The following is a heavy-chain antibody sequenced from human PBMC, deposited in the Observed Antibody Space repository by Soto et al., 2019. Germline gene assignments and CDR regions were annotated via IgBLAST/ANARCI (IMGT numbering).Heavy chain of an antibody. CDR2: ISHTGST. CDR1: GGSITSGNSYS. V-gene: IGHV4-30-2*01. Sequence: QLQLQESGSGLVKPSQTLSLTCAVSGGSITSGNSYSWSWIRQPPGKGLEWIGSISHTGSTSYNPSPKSRLTMSVEKSKNQFSLRLSSVTAADMAVYYCARAVAPYFGTWFDPWGHGILVTVSS. CDR3: ARAVAPYFGTWFDP. D-gene: IGHD3-10*01. J-gene: IGHJ5*02.